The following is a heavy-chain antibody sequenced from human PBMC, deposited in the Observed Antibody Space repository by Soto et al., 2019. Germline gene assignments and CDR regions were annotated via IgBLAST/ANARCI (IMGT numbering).Heavy chain of an antibody. J-gene: IGHJ6*02. V-gene: IGHV6-1*01. CDR2: TYYRSRWSF. D-gene: IGHD3-10*01. Sequence: QTLSLPCVICGYSVSSNSAAWNWIRQSPSRGLEWLGRTYYRSRWSFDYALSVKSRLTIDPDTSKNQFSLHLDSLTPEDTAVYYCAGVTWLRGMDVWGQGTPVTVSS. CDR3: AGVTWLRGMDV. CDR1: GYSVSSNSAA.